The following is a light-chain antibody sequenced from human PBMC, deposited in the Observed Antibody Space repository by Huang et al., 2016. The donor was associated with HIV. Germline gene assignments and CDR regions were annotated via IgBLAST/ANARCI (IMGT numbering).Light chain of an antibody. CDR2: AAS. V-gene: IGKV1-NL1*01. CDR1: QDIRSS. CDR3: QQYYTTPRDT. Sequence: DIQMTQSPSSLSASVGDRVTITCRASQDIRSSLAWYQQKPGKAPKLLLFAASRLESWVPSRFSGSGSGTDYTLTISNLQPEDFATYYCQQYYTTPRDTFGQGTRLEMK. J-gene: IGKJ5*01.